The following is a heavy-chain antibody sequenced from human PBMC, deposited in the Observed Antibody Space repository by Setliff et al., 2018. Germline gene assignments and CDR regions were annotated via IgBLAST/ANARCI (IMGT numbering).Heavy chain of an antibody. CDR1: GFSFHDYG. CDR2: INWNGVSI. V-gene: IGHV3-20*04. Sequence: PGESLKISCAVSGFSFHDYGMGWVRQAPGKGLEWVSSINWNGVSIGYADSVKGRFTISRDNAKNSLYLQMNSLRAEDTALYYCARVPRIIIMVGVISHYYYMDVWGKGTTVTVSS. J-gene: IGHJ6*03. D-gene: IGHD3-3*02. CDR3: ARVPRIIIMVGVISHYYYMDV.